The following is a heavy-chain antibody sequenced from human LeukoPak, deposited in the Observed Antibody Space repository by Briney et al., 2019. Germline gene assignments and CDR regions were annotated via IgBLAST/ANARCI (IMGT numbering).Heavy chain of an antibody. J-gene: IGHJ4*02. CDR2: IIPILGIA. Sequence: SVKVSCKSSGGTFSSYAISWVRQAPGQGLEWMGRIIPILGIANYAQKFQGRVTITADKSTSTAYMELSSLRSEDTAVYYCARDLDYYDSSENYWGQGTLVTVSS. CDR3: ARDLDYYDSSENY. D-gene: IGHD3-22*01. V-gene: IGHV1-69*04. CDR1: GGTFSSYA.